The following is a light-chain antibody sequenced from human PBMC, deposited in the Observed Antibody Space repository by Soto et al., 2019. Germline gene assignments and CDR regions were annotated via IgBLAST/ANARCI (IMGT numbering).Light chain of an antibody. CDR1: QDIFNY. Sequence: DIQMTQSPSSLSASVGDRVTISCQASQDIFNYLTWYHQKPGRAPKLLIYDASKLETGVPSRFSGSGSGTEYTFTITSLQPEDIGTYYCQQYHSLPLTFGGGTKVAIK. V-gene: IGKV1-33*01. J-gene: IGKJ4*01. CDR3: QQYHSLPLT. CDR2: DAS.